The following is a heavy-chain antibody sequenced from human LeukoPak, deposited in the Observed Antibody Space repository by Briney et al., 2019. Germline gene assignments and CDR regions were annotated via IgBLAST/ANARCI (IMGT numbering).Heavy chain of an antibody. D-gene: IGHD2-15*01. CDR3: AKVSGGSTYYFDY. CDR1: GFTFSTYA. J-gene: IGHJ4*02. CDR2: ISGSGGST. V-gene: IGHV3-23*01. Sequence: GGSLRLSCAASGFTFSTYAMSWVRQAAGKGLEWVSTISGSGGSTYYADSVKGRFTISRDNSKNTLYLQMNSLRAEDTAVYYCAKVSGGSTYYFDYWGQGTLVTVSS.